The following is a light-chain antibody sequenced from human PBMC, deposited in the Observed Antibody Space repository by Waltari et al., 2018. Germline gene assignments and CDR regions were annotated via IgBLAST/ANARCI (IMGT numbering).Light chain of an antibody. CDR2: GAS. J-gene: IGKJ2*01. Sequence: VLTQSPGTLSLSPGERATLSCRASQSITKKYFAWYQQKPGQAPRLLIYGASSRAAGVPDRFCGGRSGTEFTLPISRLEPDEFAVDYCQQYGSSVMYTFGQGTKLEIK. V-gene: IGKV3-20*01. CDR3: QQYGSSVMYT. CDR1: QSITKKY.